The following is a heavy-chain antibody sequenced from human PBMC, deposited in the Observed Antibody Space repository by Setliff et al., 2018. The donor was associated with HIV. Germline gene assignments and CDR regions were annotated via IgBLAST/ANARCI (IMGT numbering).Heavy chain of an antibody. CDR3: ARGAPDDHFDH. D-gene: IGHD1-1*01. Sequence: ASVKVSCKASGYTFTNYFVHWVRQAPGQGLEWMGMINPSGGQRSVEQKFQGRITVATATSTATSTGTVYMELSSLRSEDTAVYYCARGAPDDHFDHWGQGTLVTVSS. V-gene: IGHV1-46*01. CDR1: GYTFTNYF. CDR2: INPSGGQR. J-gene: IGHJ4*02.